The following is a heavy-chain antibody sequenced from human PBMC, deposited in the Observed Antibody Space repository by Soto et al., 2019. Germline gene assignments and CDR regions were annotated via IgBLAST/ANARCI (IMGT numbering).Heavy chain of an antibody. Sequence: GASVKLSCKASGYTFTRYGISWVRQAPGQGLEWMGWISAYNGNTNYAQKLQGRVTMTTDTSTSTAYMELRSLRSDDTAVYYCASDVGAGRGIYDLVSCTSLFESFFIWG. V-gene: IGHV1-18*01. CDR2: ISAYNGNT. CDR3: ASDVGAGRGIYDLVSCTSLFESFFI. CDR1: GYTFTRYG. D-gene: IGHD3-10*01. J-gene: IGHJ3*02.